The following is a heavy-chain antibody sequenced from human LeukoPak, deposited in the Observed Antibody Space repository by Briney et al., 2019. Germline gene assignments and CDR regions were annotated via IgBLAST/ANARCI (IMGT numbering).Heavy chain of an antibody. V-gene: IGHV3-7*01. Sequence: GGSLRLSCAASGLTVTNNYWHWVRQPPGKGPEWVAHIKQDGSEKYYVDSVKGRFTISRDNAKNSLYLQMNRLRAEDTAVYYCVTGTIFGVVTSLRFDYWGQGTLVTVSS. CDR3: VTGTIFGVVTSLRFDY. CDR2: IKQDGSEK. D-gene: IGHD3-3*01. CDR1: GLTVTNNY. J-gene: IGHJ4*02.